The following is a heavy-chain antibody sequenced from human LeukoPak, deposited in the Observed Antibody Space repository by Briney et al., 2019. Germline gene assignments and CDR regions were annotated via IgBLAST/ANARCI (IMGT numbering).Heavy chain of an antibody. CDR3: ARGRMKRSGGPYYFDY. J-gene: IGHJ4*02. Sequence: ASVRVSCKASGYTFTSYYMHWVRQATGQGREWMGWMNPNSGNTGYAQKFQGRVTITRNTSISTAYMELSSLRSEDTAVYYCARGRMKRSGGPYYFDYWGQGTLVTVSS. D-gene: IGHD3-16*01. CDR2: MNPNSGNT. CDR1: GYTFTSYY. V-gene: IGHV1-8*03.